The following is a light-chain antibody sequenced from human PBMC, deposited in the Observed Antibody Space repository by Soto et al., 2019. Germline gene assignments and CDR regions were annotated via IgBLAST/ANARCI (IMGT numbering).Light chain of an antibody. V-gene: IGKV2-28*01. J-gene: IGKJ2*01. CDR2: LGS. CDR3: MQALQTPYT. CDR1: QSLLHSNGYNY. Sequence: DIVMTQSPLSLPVTPGEPASISCRSSQSLLHSNGYNYLDWYLQNPGQSPQLLIYLGSNRASGVPDRFSGSGSGTDFTLKISREEAEDVGVYYCMQALQTPYTFGQGTKLEIK.